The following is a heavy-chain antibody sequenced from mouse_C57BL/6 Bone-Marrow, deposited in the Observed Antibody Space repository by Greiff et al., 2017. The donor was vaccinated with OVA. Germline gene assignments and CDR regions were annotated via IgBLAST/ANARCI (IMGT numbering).Heavy chain of an antibody. Sequence: DVKLQESGAELVRPGASVKLSCTASGFNIKDDYMHWVKQRPEQGLAWIGWIDPENGDTEYASKFQGKATITADTSSNTAYLQLSSLTSEDTAVYYCTFYYYGSRRMDYWGQGTSVTVSS. D-gene: IGHD1-1*01. V-gene: IGHV14-4*01. J-gene: IGHJ4*01. CDR2: IDPENGDT. CDR1: GFNIKDDY. CDR3: TFYYYGSRRMDY.